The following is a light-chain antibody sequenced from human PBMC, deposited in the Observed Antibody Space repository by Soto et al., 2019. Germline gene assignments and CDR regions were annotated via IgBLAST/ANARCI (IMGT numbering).Light chain of an antibody. V-gene: IGKV1-5*03. J-gene: IGKJ1*01. CDR2: KAS. Sequence: DIQMTQSPSSLSTSVGDRVTITCRASQTISSWLAWYQQKPGKAPKLLIYKASNLGTGVPPRFSGTGSGTEFTLIINGLQPDDFATYYCQQYHSDSLRTFGQGTKVDIK. CDR3: QQYHSDSLRT. CDR1: QTISSW.